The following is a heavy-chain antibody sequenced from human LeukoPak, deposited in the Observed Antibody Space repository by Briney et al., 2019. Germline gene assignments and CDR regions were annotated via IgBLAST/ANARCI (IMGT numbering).Heavy chain of an antibody. D-gene: IGHD5-24*01. V-gene: IGHV3-66*01. CDR3: ATSVELYYYYGMDV. CDR2: IYSGGST. CDR1: GSTVSSNY. Sequence: PGGSLRLSCAASGSTVSSNYMSWVRQAPGKGLEWVSVIYSGGSTYYADSVKGRFTISRDNSKNTLYLQMNSLRAEDTAVYYCATSVELYYYYGMDVWGQGTTVTVSS. J-gene: IGHJ6*02.